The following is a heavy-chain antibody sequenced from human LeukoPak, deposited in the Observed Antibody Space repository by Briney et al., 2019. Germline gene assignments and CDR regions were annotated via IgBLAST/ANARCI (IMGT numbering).Heavy chain of an antibody. Sequence: SETLSLTCTVSGGSISSGGYYWSWIRQPPGKGLEWIGYIYHSGSTYYNPSLKSRVTISVDRSKNQFSLKLSSVTAADTAVYYCARDHLTGDYFDYWGQGTLVTVSS. V-gene: IGHV4-30-2*01. CDR3: ARDHLTGDYFDY. CDR2: IYHSGST. CDR1: GGSISSGGYY. J-gene: IGHJ4*02. D-gene: IGHD7-27*01.